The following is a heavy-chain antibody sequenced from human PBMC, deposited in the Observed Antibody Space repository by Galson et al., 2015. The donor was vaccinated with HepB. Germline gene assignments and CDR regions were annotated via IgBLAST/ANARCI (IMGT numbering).Heavy chain of an antibody. CDR2: IKQDGSEK. D-gene: IGHD1-26*01. Sequence: SLRLSCAASGFSFSDYWMSWVRQAPGKGLEWVAHIKQDGSEKYYVDSVKGRFTISRDNAVSSLYLQMDYLRADDTAVFYCARTVGATPFDYWGQGVLVTVSS. J-gene: IGHJ4*02. CDR1: GFSFSDYW. CDR3: ARTVGATPFDY. V-gene: IGHV3-7*01.